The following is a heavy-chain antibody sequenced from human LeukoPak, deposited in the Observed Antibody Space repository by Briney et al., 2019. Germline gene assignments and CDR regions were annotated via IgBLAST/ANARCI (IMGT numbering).Heavy chain of an antibody. V-gene: IGHV3-23*01. CDR2: ISDSGGHT. CDR3: AKELALTKPYDY. CDR1: GFTFSSYA. J-gene: IGHJ4*02. D-gene: IGHD3-9*01. Sequence: GGSLRLPCAASGFTFSSYAMSWVRQAPGKGLEWVSAISDSGGHTYYADSVKGRFTISRDNSKNTLHLQMDSLRVEDTAVYCCAKELALTKPYDYWGQGTLVTVSS.